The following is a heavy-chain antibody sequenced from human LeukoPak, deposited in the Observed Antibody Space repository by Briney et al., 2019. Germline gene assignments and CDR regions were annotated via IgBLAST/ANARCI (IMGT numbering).Heavy chain of an antibody. CDR3: ARDRITMIVGTWFDP. J-gene: IGHJ5*02. CDR2: IWYDGSNK. Sequence: GRPLRLSCAVSGFTFSSYGMHWVRQAPGKGLEWVAVIWYDGSNKYYADSVKGRFTISRDNSKNTLYLQMNSLRAEDTAVYYCARDRITMIVGTWFDPWGQGTLVTVSS. V-gene: IGHV3-33*01. D-gene: IGHD3-22*01. CDR1: GFTFSSYG.